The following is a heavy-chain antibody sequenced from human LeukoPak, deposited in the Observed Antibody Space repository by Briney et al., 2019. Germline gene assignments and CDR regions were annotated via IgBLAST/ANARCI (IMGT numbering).Heavy chain of an antibody. CDR1: GYIFTSSY. D-gene: IGHD2-2*01. Sequence: RASVKVSCKASGYIFTSSYIHWVRQAPGQGLEWMGMINPSGGSTGYAQKFQGRVTITRNTSISTAYMELSSLRSEDTAVYYWSSRAAMRRNWFAPWGQETLVPVSS. V-gene: IGHV1-46*01. CDR3: SSRAAMRRNWFAP. J-gene: IGHJ5*02. CDR2: INPSGGST.